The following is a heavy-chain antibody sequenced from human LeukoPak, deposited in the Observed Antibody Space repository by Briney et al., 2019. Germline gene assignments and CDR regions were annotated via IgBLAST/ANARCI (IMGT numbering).Heavy chain of an antibody. V-gene: IGHV1-69*05. D-gene: IGHD2-2*01. CDR3: ARDCWADSTSCYRKFGFDP. Sequence: GASVKVSCKASGGTFSSYAISWVRQAPGQGFEWMGGIIPIFGTANYAQKFQGRVTITTDESTSTAYMELSSLRSEDTAVYYCARDCWADSTSCYRKFGFDPWGQGTLVTVSS. CDR2: IIPIFGTA. J-gene: IGHJ5*02. CDR1: GGTFSSYA.